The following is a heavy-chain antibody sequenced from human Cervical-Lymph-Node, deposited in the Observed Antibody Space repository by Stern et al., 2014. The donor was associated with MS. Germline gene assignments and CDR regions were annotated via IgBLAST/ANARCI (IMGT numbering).Heavy chain of an antibody. Sequence: EVQLEESGGSLVQPGRSLRLSCTASGFPFHDYAMHWVRQAPGKGLEWVSGISWNSVSIGYADSVKGRFTISRDNAKNSLYLQMNSLRADDTALYYCAKDRVQLVFPSYGMDVWGQGTTVTVSS. V-gene: IGHV3-9*01. CDR1: GFPFHDYA. J-gene: IGHJ6*02. CDR2: ISWNSVSI. CDR3: AKDRVQLVFPSYGMDV. D-gene: IGHD6-13*01.